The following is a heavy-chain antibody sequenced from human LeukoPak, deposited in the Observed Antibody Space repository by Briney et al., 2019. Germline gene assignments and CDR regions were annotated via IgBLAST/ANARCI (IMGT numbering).Heavy chain of an antibody. CDR2: IYYSGST. D-gene: IGHD2-8*01. CDR1: GGSISSYY. Sequence: PSETLSLTCTVSGGSISSYYWSWIRQPPGKGLEWIGYIYYSGSTNYNPSLKSRVTISVDTSKNQFSLKLSSVTAADTAVYYCARDLGVPSMFDYWGQGTLVTVSS. V-gene: IGHV4-59*01. CDR3: ARDLGVPSMFDY. J-gene: IGHJ4*02.